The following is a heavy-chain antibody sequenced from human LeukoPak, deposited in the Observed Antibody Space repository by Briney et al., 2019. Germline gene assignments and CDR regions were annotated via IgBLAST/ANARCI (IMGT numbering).Heavy chain of an antibody. Sequence: SETLSLTCTVSGGSISSSIYYWGWIRQPPGRGLEWIGSIYYSGSTYYNPSLKSRVTISVDMSKSQFSLRLTSVTAADTAVYYCARKNDFDIWGQGTLVTVSS. V-gene: IGHV4-39*07. D-gene: IGHD2/OR15-2a*01. CDR3: ARKNDFDI. CDR2: IYYSGST. J-gene: IGHJ3*02. CDR1: GGSISSSIYY.